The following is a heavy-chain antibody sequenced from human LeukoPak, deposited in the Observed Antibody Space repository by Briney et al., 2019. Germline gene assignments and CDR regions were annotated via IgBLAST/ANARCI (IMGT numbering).Heavy chain of an antibody. CDR1: GGSISSSSYY. CDR3: ASLYCSGGSCYYFDY. V-gene: IGHV4-39*01. D-gene: IGHD2-15*01. Sequence: PSETLSLTCTVSGGSISSSSYYWGWIRQPPGRGLEWIGSIYHSGSTYYTPSLRSRVTISVDTSKNQFSLKLSSVTATDTAVYYCASLYCSGGSCYYFDYWGQGTLVTVSS. J-gene: IGHJ4*02. CDR2: IYHSGST.